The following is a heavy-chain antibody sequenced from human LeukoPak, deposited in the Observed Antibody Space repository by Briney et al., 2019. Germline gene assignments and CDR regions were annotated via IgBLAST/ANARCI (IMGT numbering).Heavy chain of an antibody. V-gene: IGHV3-30*04. CDR2: ISYDGTTK. CDR1: GFTFSTYS. CDR3: ARGKPGIAAAGTLSPLDY. Sequence: GGSLRLSCAASGFTFSTYSMHWVRQAPGNGLEWVAVISYDGTTKYYAHSVKGRFTVSRDNSKNTLYLQMSSLETEDTAVYYCARGKPGIAAAGTLSPLDYWGQGALVTVSS. J-gene: IGHJ4*02. D-gene: IGHD6-13*01.